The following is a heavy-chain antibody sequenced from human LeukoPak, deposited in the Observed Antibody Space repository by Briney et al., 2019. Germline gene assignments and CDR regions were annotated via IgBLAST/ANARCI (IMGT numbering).Heavy chain of an antibody. D-gene: IGHD4-17*01. CDR3: ARRHHHRDYGDDSPKPFDY. Sequence: PSETLSLTCAVYGGSFSGYYWSWIRQPPGKGLEWIGEINHSGSTNYNPSLKSRVTISVDTSKNQFSLKLSSVTAADTAVYYCARRHHHRDYGDDSPKPFDYWGQGTLVTVSS. CDR1: GGSFSGYY. V-gene: IGHV4-34*01. J-gene: IGHJ4*02. CDR2: INHSGST.